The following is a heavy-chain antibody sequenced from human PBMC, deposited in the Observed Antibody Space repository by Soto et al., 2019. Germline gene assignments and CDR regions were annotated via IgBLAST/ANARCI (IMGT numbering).Heavy chain of an antibody. CDR1: GYTFTGYY. Sequence: GASVKVSCKASGYTFTGYYMHWVRQAPGQGLEWMGWINPNSGGTNYAQKFQGWVTMTRDTSISTAYMELSRLRSDDTAVYYCARSPGTTGWYFDYWGQGTLVTVS. CDR3: ARSPGTTGWYFDY. J-gene: IGHJ4*02. V-gene: IGHV1-2*04. D-gene: IGHD1-7*01. CDR2: INPNSGGT.